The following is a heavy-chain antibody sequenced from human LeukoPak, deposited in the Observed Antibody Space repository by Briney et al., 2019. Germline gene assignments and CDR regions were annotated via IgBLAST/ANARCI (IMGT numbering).Heavy chain of an antibody. Sequence: GGSLRLSCAASGFTFSSYAMSWVRQAPGKGLEWVSAISGSGGSTYYADSVKGRFTISRDNSKNTLYLQMNSLRAEDTAVYYCTKAYYYDSSGYSDYWGQGTLVTVSS. D-gene: IGHD3-22*01. CDR2: ISGSGGST. CDR3: TKAYYYDSSGYSDY. J-gene: IGHJ4*02. CDR1: GFTFSSYA. V-gene: IGHV3-23*01.